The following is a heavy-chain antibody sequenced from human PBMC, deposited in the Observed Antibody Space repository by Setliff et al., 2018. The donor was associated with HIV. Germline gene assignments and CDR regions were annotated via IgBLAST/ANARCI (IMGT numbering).Heavy chain of an antibody. Sequence: SETLSLTCTVSGASISSSSYYWDWIRQPPGKGLEWNGSIYYSGSTYYNPSLKRRVTISVDTSKNQFSLKLSSVTAADTAVYYCARRSSWYGDAFDIWGQGTMVTVSS. CDR1: GASISSSSYY. CDR2: IYYSGST. CDR3: ARRSSWYGDAFDI. V-gene: IGHV4-39*01. D-gene: IGHD6-13*01. J-gene: IGHJ3*02.